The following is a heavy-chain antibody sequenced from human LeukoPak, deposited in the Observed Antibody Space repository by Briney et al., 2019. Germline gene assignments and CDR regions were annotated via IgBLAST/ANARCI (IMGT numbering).Heavy chain of an antibody. D-gene: IGHD6-6*01. Sequence: SETLSLTCAVYGGSFSGYYWSWIRQPPGNGLEWIGEINHSGSTNYNPSLKSRVTISVDTSKNQFSLKLSSVTAADTAVYYCARSPDSSPSVDYWGQGTLVTVSS. V-gene: IGHV4-34*01. CDR2: INHSGST. J-gene: IGHJ4*02. CDR3: ARSPDSSPSVDY. CDR1: GGSFSGYY.